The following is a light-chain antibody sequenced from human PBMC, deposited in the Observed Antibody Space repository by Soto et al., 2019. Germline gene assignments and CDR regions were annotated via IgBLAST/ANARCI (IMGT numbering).Light chain of an antibody. CDR3: SSYATSNNYL. J-gene: IGLJ1*01. CDR1: SSDVGGYNY. Sequence: QSVLTQPPSASGSPGQSVTISCTGTSSDVGGYNYVSWYQQHPGKAPKLMIYEVSKRPSGVPDRFSGSKSGNTASLTVSGLQAEDEADYYCSSYATSNNYLFGTGTKVTFL. CDR2: EVS. V-gene: IGLV2-8*01.